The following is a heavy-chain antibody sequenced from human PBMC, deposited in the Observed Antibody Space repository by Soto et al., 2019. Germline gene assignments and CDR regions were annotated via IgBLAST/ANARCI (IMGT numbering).Heavy chain of an antibody. D-gene: IGHD3-10*01. CDR1: GGSISSYY. CDR3: ARIITSGSYYKGYYYYYYMDV. CDR2: IYYSGST. Sequence: SETLSLTCTVSGGSISSYYWSWIRQPPGKGLEWIGYIYYSGSTNYNPSLKSRVTISVDTSKNQFSRKLSSVTAADTAVYYSARIITSGSYYKGYYYYYYMDVWGKGTTVTVSS. J-gene: IGHJ6*03. V-gene: IGHV4-59*01.